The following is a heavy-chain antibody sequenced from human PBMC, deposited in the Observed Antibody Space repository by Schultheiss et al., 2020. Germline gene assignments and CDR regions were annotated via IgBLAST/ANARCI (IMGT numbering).Heavy chain of an antibody. D-gene: IGHD3-10*01. CDR2: ISGSGSTT. J-gene: IGHJ4*02. CDR3: AKHGTGLGEMTLFDY. Sequence: GESLKISCAASGFTFSSYAMTWVRQAPGKGLDWVSGISGSGSTTYGADSVKGRFTISRDNSKNTLYLQMNSLRAEDTAVYYCAKHGTGLGEMTLFDYWGQGTLVTVSS. CDR1: GFTFSSYA. V-gene: IGHV3-23*01.